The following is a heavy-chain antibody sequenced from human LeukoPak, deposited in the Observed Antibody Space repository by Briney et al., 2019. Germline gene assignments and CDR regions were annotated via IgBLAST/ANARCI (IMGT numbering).Heavy chain of an antibody. Sequence: GGSLRLSCAASGFTFSSYAMSWVRQPPGKGLEWVSAISGSGGDTFYADAVKGRFTISRENFKNTLYLQMNSLRAEDTALYYCARDLSYSSGWSDYWGQGTLVTVSS. D-gene: IGHD6-13*01. CDR2: ISGSGGDT. V-gene: IGHV3-23*01. J-gene: IGHJ4*02. CDR1: GFTFSSYA. CDR3: ARDLSYSSGWSDY.